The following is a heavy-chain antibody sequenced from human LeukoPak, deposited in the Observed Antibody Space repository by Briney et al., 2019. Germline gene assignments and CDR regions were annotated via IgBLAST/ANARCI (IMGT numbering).Heavy chain of an antibody. Sequence: PGGSLRLSCAASGFTFSSYAMSWVRQAPGKGLEWVSAISGSGGSTYYADSVKGRFTISRDNSKNTLYLQMNSLRAEDTAVYYCATAGTYYYGSGSPIFDYWGQGTLVTVSS. CDR3: ATAGTYYYGSGSPIFDY. J-gene: IGHJ4*02. D-gene: IGHD3-10*01. CDR1: GFTFSSYA. CDR2: ISGSGGST. V-gene: IGHV3-23*01.